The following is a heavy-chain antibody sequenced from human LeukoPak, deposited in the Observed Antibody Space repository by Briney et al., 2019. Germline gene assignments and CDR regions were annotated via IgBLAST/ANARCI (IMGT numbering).Heavy chain of an antibody. CDR1: GYSFTSYW. D-gene: IGHD7-27*01. V-gene: IGHV5-51*01. Sequence: GESLKISCKGSGYSFTSYWIGWVRQMPGKGLEWMGIISPGDSDTRYSPSVQGQVTISADKSITTAYLQWSSLKASDTAMYYCVRLNRGSAYYYYGMDVWGQGTTVTVSS. CDR3: VRLNRGSAYYYYGMDV. CDR2: ISPGDSDT. J-gene: IGHJ6*02.